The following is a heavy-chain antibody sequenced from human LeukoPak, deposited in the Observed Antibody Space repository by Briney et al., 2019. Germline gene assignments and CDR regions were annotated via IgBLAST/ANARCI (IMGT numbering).Heavy chain of an antibody. V-gene: IGHV3-30*03. CDR2: ISYDGNIR. CDR1: GISFTNYG. Sequence: GGSLRLSCVASGISFTNYGMHWVRQAPGKGLEWVAVISYDGNIRYYADSVKGRFTISRDNSKSTLYLEVNRLRLEDTAVYYCARVDYGSGCGSWGQGTLVTVSS. J-gene: IGHJ4*02. CDR3: ARVDYGSGCGS. D-gene: IGHD6-19*01.